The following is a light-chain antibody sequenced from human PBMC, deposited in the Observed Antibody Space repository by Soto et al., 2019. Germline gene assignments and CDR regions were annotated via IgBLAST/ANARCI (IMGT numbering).Light chain of an antibody. J-gene: IGKJ1*01. CDR1: QSVNSN. CDR3: LQYNNWPRT. CDR2: GAS. Sequence: EIEMTQSPATLSVSPGERATLSCRASQSVNSNLAWYQQKPAQAPRLLIHGASTRATGIPARFSGSGSGTEFKLTISSLQSEDFAVYYCLQYNNWPRTFGQGTKVEIK. V-gene: IGKV3-15*01.